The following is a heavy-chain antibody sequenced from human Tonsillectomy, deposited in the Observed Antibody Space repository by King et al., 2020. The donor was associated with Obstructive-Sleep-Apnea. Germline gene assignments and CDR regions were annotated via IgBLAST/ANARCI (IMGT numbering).Heavy chain of an antibody. V-gene: IGHV4-59*08. CDR3: ARVGRLMAVAGTTYYHALDV. D-gene: IGHD6-19*01. CDR2: VHYSGST. J-gene: IGHJ6*02. Sequence: VQLQESGPGLVKPSETLSLSCTVSSGSISDQYWAWIRQPPGKGLEWIGFVHYSGSTNYNPSLKSRVTFSVDTSKNQFSLRLNSVTAADTALYYCARVGRLMAVAGTTYYHALDVWGQGTTVTVSS. CDR1: SGSISDQY.